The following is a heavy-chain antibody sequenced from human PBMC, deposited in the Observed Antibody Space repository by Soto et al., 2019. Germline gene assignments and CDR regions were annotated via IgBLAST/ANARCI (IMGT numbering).Heavy chain of an antibody. CDR3: ARSGFSYGTGIEY. J-gene: IGHJ4*02. D-gene: IGHD5-18*01. Sequence: EVQLVESGGGLVQPGGSLRLSCAASGFSISRYWMSWVRQAPGKGLEWVADIKQDGSEKYYVYSVQGRFTISRDNAKNALYLQVPSLRVEDTAVYYCARSGFSYGTGIEYWGQGTLVTVSA. V-gene: IGHV3-7*01. CDR2: IKQDGSEK. CDR1: GFSISRYW.